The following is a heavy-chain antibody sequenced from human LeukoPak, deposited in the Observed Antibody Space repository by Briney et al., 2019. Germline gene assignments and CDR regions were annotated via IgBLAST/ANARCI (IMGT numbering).Heavy chain of an antibody. D-gene: IGHD6-13*01. Sequence: QAGGSLRLSCAASGFTFSSYAMSWVRQAPGKGLEWVSAISGSGGSTYYADSVKGRFTISRDNSKNTLYLQMNSLRAEDTAVYYCAKGVSSSWANWFDPWGQGTLVTVSS. CDR2: ISGSGGST. J-gene: IGHJ5*02. CDR3: AKGVSSSWANWFDP. V-gene: IGHV3-23*01. CDR1: GFTFSSYA.